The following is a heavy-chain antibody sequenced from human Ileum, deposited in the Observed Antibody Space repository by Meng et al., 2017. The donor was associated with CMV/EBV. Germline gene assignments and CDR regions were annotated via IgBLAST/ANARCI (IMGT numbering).Heavy chain of an antibody. V-gene: IGHV3-74*01. J-gene: IGHJ4*02. CDR2: INRHGTST. CDR3: ARDRAYDY. D-gene: IGHD3-10*01. CDR1: GFTFSTYW. Sequence: GESLKISCAASGFTFSTYWMHWVRQAPGKGLEWVSRINRHGTSTTYADSVKGRFTISRDNAKNSLYLQMNSLRAEDTAVYYCARDRAYDYWGQGTLVTVSS.